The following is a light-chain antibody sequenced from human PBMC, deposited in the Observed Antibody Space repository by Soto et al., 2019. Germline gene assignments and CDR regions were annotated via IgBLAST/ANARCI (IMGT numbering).Light chain of an antibody. V-gene: IGKV1-5*03. J-gene: IGKJ1*01. CDR3: QHYNSYSEA. CDR2: KAS. CDR1: QTISSG. Sequence: DIQMTQSPSTLSGSVGDRDPTTCRASQTISSGLAWYQQTPGKAPKLPIYKASTLKSGVPSRFSGSGSGTEFTLTISSLQPDDFATYYCQHYNSYSEAFGQGTKV.